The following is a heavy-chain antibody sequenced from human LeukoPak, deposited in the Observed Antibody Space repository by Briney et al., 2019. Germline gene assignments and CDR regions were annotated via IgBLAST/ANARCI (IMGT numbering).Heavy chain of an antibody. CDR1: GGSFSGYY. CDR2: INHSGST. CDR3: ARGKWIAVAGRNWFDP. V-gene: IGHV4-34*01. D-gene: IGHD6-19*01. Sequence: SETLSLTCAVYGGSFSGYYWSWIRQPPGKGLEWIGEINHSGSTNYNPSLKSRVTISVDTSKNQFSLKLSSVTAADTAVYYCARGKWIAVAGRNWFDPWGQGTLVTVSS. J-gene: IGHJ5*02.